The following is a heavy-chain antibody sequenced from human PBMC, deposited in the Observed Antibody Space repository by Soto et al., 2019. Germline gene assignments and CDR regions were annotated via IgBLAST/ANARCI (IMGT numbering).Heavy chain of an antibody. D-gene: IGHD3-16*02. V-gene: IGHV4-31*03. CDR2: IYYSGST. J-gene: IGHJ3*02. Sequence: PSETLSLTCTVSGGSISSGGYYWSWIRQHPGKGLEWIGYIYYSGSTYYNPSLKSRVTISVDTSKNQFSLKLSSVTAADTAVYYCERDIVDGSLAFDIWGQGTMVTVSS. CDR1: GGSISSGGYY. CDR3: ERDIVDGSLAFDI.